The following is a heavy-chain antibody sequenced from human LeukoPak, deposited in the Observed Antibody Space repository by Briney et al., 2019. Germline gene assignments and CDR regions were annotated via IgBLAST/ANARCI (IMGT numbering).Heavy chain of an antibody. CDR2: ISWDGGST. CDR3: AKDMRKDLGYYDYVWGSYRPHAFDY. J-gene: IGHJ4*02. D-gene: IGHD3-16*02. Sequence: PGGSLRLSCAASGFTFDDYAMHWVRQAPGKGLEWVSLISWDGGSTYYADSVKGRFTISRDNSKNSLYLQMNSLRAEDTALYYCAKDMRKDLGYYDYVWGSYRPHAFDYWGQGTLVTVSS. CDR1: GFTFDDYA. V-gene: IGHV3-43D*03.